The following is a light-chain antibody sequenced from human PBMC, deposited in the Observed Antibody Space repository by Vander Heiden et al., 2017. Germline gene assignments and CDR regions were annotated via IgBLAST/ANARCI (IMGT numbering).Light chain of an antibody. V-gene: IGLV2-23*02. J-gene: IGLJ3*02. CDR2: EVI. CDR3: CSHAAGSTAWL. Sequence: QSALIQPASVSGSPGQSITLSCAGASSDVGRSYHVSWYQQSPGKATKLMIYEVIKRPSGVADRFSGSKSGNTAALTISGLQAEDEGDYYCCSHAAGSTAWLFGGGTKLTVL. CDR1: SSDVGRSYH.